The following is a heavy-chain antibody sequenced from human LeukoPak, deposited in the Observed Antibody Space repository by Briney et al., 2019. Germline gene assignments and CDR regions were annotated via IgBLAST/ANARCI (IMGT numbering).Heavy chain of an antibody. CDR1: GFTFSSIW. CDR2: INQDGRAK. D-gene: IGHD3-10*02. Sequence: GGSLRLSCAASGFTFSSIWMSWVRLAAGKGLECVAMINQDGRAKYYADSVKGRFTVSRDHAKNSLFLQMNTLSDQDTAIYYCAGEPRMLAYWGQGTLVTVSS. J-gene: IGHJ4*02. CDR3: AGEPRMLAY. V-gene: IGHV3-7*01.